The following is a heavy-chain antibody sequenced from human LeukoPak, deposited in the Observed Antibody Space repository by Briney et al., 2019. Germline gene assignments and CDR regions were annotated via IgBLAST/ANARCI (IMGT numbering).Heavy chain of an antibody. CDR3: LGGVVGI. J-gene: IGHJ4*02. CDR2: IKKDGSEE. Sequence: PGRSLRLSCAASGFTLSSYLMSWVRHAPGRGLEWVANIKKDGSEENYLDSVKGRFTVSRDNAKNSVYLQMNSLRVEDTAVYYCLGGVVGIGGQGTLVTVSS. CDR1: GFTLSSYL. D-gene: IGHD1-26*01. V-gene: IGHV3-7*01.